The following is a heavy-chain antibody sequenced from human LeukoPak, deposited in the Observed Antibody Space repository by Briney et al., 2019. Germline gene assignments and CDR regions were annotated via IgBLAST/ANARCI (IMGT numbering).Heavy chain of an antibody. CDR1: GYTFNSYY. Sequence: GASVKVSCKASGYTFNSYYMHWVRQAPGQGLEWMGMINPSGGSTSYAQKFQGRVTMTRYMSTSTVYMELSSLTSEDTAVYYCARTYYYDSSGYSGLDPWGQGTLVTVSS. V-gene: IGHV1-46*02. CDR2: INPSGGST. D-gene: IGHD3-22*01. CDR3: ARTYYYDSSGYSGLDP. J-gene: IGHJ5*02.